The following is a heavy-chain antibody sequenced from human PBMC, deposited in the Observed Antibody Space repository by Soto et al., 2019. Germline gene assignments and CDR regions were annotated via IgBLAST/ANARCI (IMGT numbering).Heavy chain of an antibody. Sequence: LRLSCAASGSTFSSYGMHWVRQAPGKGLEWVAVIWYDGSNKYYADSVKGRFTISRDNSKNTLYLQMNSLRAEDTAVYYCARDAEYYDFWSGYTPGGMDVWGQGTTVTVSS. D-gene: IGHD3-3*01. J-gene: IGHJ6*02. CDR2: IWYDGSNK. V-gene: IGHV3-33*01. CDR3: ARDAEYYDFWSGYTPGGMDV. CDR1: GSTFSSYG.